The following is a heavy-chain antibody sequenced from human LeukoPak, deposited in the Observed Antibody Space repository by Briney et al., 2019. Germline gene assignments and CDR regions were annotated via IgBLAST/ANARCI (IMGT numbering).Heavy chain of an antibody. J-gene: IGHJ4*02. V-gene: IGHV3-13*01. Sequence: GCSLRLSCAASGFTFSSYYMHWVRQATEKGLKWVSAICTGGGTYYPASVKGRFTISIENAKNYFYLQMNSLRAGDTAVYYCARFTNPYGFYYWGQGTLVTVSS. CDR2: ICTGGGT. D-gene: IGHD3-3*01. CDR1: GFTFSSYY. CDR3: ARFTNPYGFYY.